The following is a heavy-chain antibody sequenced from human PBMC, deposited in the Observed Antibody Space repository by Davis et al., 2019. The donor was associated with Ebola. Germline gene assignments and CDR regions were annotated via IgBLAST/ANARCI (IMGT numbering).Heavy chain of an antibody. CDR2: TYYYMYKWSN. CDR3: ARGWLRVGMDV. J-gene: IGHJ6*03. Sequence: HSQTLSLTCAISGDSVSSAGWNWIRQSPSRGLEWLGRTYYYMYKWSNDYAPFVKTRITIHPDTSKNQFSLQLNSVTPEDTVVYYCARGWLRVGMDVWGKGTTVTASS. CDR1: GDSVSSAG. D-gene: IGHD5-12*01. V-gene: IGHV6-1*01.